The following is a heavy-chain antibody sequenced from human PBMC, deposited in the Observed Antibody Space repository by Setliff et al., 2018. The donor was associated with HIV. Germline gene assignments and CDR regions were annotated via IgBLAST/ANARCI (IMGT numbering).Heavy chain of an antibody. V-gene: IGHV4-39*01. CDR1: SGSINSRSYY. CDR3: ARQKGYIAVAEFDS. CDR2: IYYSGST. D-gene: IGHD6-19*01. Sequence: SETLSLTCTVSSGSINSRSYYWGWVRQPPGRGLEWIGTIYYSGSTYYNPSLKIRVTISVDASNNQFSLKLTSVTAADTAVYYCARQKGYIAVAEFDSWGQGTLVTVSS. J-gene: IGHJ4*02.